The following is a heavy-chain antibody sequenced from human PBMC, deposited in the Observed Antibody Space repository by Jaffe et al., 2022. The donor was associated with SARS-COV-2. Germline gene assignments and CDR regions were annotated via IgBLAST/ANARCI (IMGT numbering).Heavy chain of an antibody. Sequence: EVQLLESGGGLVQPGGSLRLSCAASGFTFSSYAMSWVRQAPGKGLEWVSAISGSGGSTYYADSVKGRFTISRDNSKNTLYLQMNSLRAEDTAVYYCAKDTKPNGGYSYGFSYWGQGTLVTVSS. CDR3: AKDTKPNGGYSYGFSY. CDR1: GFTFSSYA. CDR2: ISGSGGST. V-gene: IGHV3-23*01. J-gene: IGHJ4*02. D-gene: IGHD5-18*01.